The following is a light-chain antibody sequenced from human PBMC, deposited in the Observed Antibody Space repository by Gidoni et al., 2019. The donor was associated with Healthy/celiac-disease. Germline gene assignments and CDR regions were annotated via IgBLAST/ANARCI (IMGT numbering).Light chain of an antibody. J-gene: IGKJ2*01. CDR2: GES. Sequence: EIVLTQSPGTLSLSPGERATLSCRASQRVSSSYFAWYQQKPGQAPRLLIYGESRRATGIPDRFSGSGSGTDFTLTISRLEPEAFAVYYCQQYGSSPLYTFGQGTKLEIK. V-gene: IGKV3-20*01. CDR1: QRVSSSY. CDR3: QQYGSSPLYT.